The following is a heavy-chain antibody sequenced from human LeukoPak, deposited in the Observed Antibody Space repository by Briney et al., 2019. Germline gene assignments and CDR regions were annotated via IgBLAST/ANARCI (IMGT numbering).Heavy chain of an antibody. J-gene: IGHJ6*02. CDR1: GGSFSGYY. D-gene: IGHD3-10*01. CDR3: ARVPLWFGTRGMDV. Sequence: SETPSLTCAVYGGSFSGYYWSWIRQPPGKGLEWIGEINHSGSTNYNPSLKSRVTISVDTSKNQFSLKLSSVTAADTAVYYCARVPLWFGTRGMDVWGQGTTVTVSS. V-gene: IGHV4-34*01. CDR2: INHSGST.